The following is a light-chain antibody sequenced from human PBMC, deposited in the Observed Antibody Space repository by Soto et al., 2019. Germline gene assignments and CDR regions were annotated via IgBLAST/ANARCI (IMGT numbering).Light chain of an antibody. Sequence: DIPMTQSPSSLSTSVGDRVTITCRASQGSSNYLAWYQQKPGKVPKLLIYAASTLQSGVPSRFSGSGSGTDFTLTISSLQPEDVATYYCQKCGIAPFTFGGGTKVELK. CDR2: AAS. J-gene: IGKJ4*01. CDR3: QKCGIAPFT. V-gene: IGKV1-27*01. CDR1: QGSSNY.